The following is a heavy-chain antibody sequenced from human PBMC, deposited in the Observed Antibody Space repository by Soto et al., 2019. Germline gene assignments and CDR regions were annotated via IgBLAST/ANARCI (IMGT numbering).Heavy chain of an antibody. Sequence: GASVKVSCKASGYTFTSYDINWVRQATGQGLEWMGWMNPNSGNTGYAQKFQGRVTMTRNTSISTAYMELSSLRSEDTAVYYCARGAVRYSSSWYRSYYYYGMDVWGQGTTVTVS. D-gene: IGHD6-13*01. V-gene: IGHV1-8*01. CDR3: ARGAVRYSSSWYRSYYYYGMDV. J-gene: IGHJ6*02. CDR1: GYTFTSYD. CDR2: MNPNSGNT.